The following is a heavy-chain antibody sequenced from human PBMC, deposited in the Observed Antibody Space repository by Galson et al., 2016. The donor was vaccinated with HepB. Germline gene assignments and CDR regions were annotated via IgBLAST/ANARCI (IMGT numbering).Heavy chain of an antibody. D-gene: IGHD2-2*01. V-gene: IGHV1-18*04. CDR1: GYTFSNFG. CDR2: ISVSRGNT. CDR3: ARAAYCSSSSCSDAFDV. Sequence: SVKVSCKASGYTFSNFGLSWLRQAPGEGLEWMGWISVSRGNTNYAQKFQGRVTMTTDTSTSTAYMQLSSLRSEDTAVYYCARAAYCSSSSCSDAFDVWGQGTMVTVSS. J-gene: IGHJ3*01.